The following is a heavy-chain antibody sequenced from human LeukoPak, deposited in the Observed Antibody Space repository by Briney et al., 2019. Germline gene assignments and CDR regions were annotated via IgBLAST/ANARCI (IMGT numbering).Heavy chain of an antibody. Sequence: SQTLSLTCAISGDSDSSNSAAWNWIRQSPSRGLEWVGRTYYRSKWYNDYALSVRGRITINPDTSKNQFSLQLNSMTPEDTAVYYCTRGWNSFDYWGQGTLVTVSS. J-gene: IGHJ4*02. D-gene: IGHD1-1*01. CDR3: TRGWNSFDY. V-gene: IGHV6-1*01. CDR1: GDSDSSNSAA. CDR2: TYYRSKWYN.